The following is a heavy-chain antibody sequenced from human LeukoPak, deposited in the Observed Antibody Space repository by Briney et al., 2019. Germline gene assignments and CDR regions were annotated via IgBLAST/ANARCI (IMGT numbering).Heavy chain of an antibody. CDR3: TRGLTVVGAKYYFDY. CDR1: GFTFGDYA. CDR2: IRSKTYGRTA. J-gene: IGHJ4*02. Sequence: GRSLGLSCTGSGFTFGDYAMSWVRQAPGKGLEWVGLIRSKTYGRTAEYAASVKGRFTISRDDSKGFAYLQMNSLQTEDTVVYYCTRGLTVVGAKYYFDYWGQGTLVTVSS. D-gene: IGHD1-26*01. V-gene: IGHV3-49*04.